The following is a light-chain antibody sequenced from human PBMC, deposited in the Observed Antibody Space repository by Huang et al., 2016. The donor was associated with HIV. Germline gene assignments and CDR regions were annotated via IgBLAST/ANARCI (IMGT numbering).Light chain of an antibody. CDR2: AAS. J-gene: IGKJ4*01. V-gene: IGKV1-39*01. Sequence: DIQMTQSPSSLSASVGDRVTITCRASQSINRYLNWYQQKPGKAPKLLNYAASTLQSGVPSRFSGSGSETDFTLTISSLQPEDIATYYCQQSYSTPPLTFGGGTKVEIK. CDR1: QSINRY. CDR3: QQSYSTPPLT.